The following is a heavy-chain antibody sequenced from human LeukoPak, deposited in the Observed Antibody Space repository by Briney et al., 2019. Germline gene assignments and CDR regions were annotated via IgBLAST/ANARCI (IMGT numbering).Heavy chain of an antibody. CDR1: GGVFTKYV. Sequence: GASVKVSCKASGGVFTKYVFHWVRQAPGQGPEWMGEISPLLGTGNYAQKFQGRVTITADTSTSTAYMELSSLKSEDTAVYYCAIRGPSRSLFGFDIWGQGTMVTVSS. V-gene: IGHV1-69*06. CDR3: AIRGPSRSLFGFDI. J-gene: IGHJ3*02. D-gene: IGHD2-2*01. CDR2: ISPLLGTG.